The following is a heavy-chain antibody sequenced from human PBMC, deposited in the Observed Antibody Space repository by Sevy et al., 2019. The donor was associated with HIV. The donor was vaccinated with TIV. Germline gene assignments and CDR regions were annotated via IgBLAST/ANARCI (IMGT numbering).Heavy chain of an antibody. V-gene: IGHV3-9*01. CDR2: ISWNSGSR. D-gene: IGHD3-3*01. CDR1: GFTFDDYA. CDR3: EKDMDRFFEWLSFNDYYYGMDV. J-gene: IGHJ6*02. Sequence: GGSLRLSCAASGFTFDDYAMHWVRQAPGKGLEWVSGISWNSGSRGYADSVKGRFTISRDNAKNSLYLQMNSLSAEDTALYYCEKDMDRFFEWLSFNDYYYGMDVWGQGTTVTVSS.